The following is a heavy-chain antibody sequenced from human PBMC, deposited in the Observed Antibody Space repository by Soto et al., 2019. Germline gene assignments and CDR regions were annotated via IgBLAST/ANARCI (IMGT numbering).Heavy chain of an antibody. D-gene: IGHD1-1*01. Sequence: GGSLRLSCAASGFTFSSYAMSWVRQAPGKGLEWVSAISGSGGTVYYADSVKGRFTISRDNAKNSLYLQMNSLRAEDTAVYYCARKSSDDLDYWGQGTLVTVSS. CDR2: ISGSGGTV. V-gene: IGHV3-23*01. CDR1: GFTFSSYA. J-gene: IGHJ4*02. CDR3: ARKSSDDLDY.